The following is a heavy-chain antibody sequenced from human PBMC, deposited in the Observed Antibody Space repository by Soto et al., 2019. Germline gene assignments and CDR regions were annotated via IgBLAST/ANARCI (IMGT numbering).Heavy chain of an antibody. J-gene: IGHJ4*02. V-gene: IGHV2-5*02. Sequence: QITLKESGPTLVKPTQTLTLTCTFSGFSLSTNGVGVGWIRQPPGKALEWLALIYWDDNKRYSPSLKSRLTXTXATSKNQVVLTMTNVDPVDTATYYCAHRQGYGELRSWGQGTLVTVSA. CDR1: GFSLSTNGVG. CDR2: IYWDDNK. D-gene: IGHD4-17*01. CDR3: AHRQGYGELRS.